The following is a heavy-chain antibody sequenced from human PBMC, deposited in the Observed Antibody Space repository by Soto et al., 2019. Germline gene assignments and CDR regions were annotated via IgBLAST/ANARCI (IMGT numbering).Heavy chain of an antibody. CDR2: ISYDGNTK. D-gene: IGHD3-9*01. CDR3: ARPGSGYDVLTGRYFYYYHTVDV. V-gene: IGHV3-30-3*01. J-gene: IGHJ6*02. Sequence: GGSLRLSCAASGFIFSTYAMHWVRQPPGKGLEWVAVISYDGNTKDYADSVKGRFSISRDNSKNTVYLQMSSLRTEDTAVYYCARPGSGYDVLTGRYFYYYHTVDVWGQGTTVTVT. CDR1: GFIFSTYA.